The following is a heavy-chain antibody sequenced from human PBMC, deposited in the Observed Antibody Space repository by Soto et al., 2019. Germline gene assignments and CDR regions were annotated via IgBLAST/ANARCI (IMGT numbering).Heavy chain of an antibody. CDR2: ISGSSGTT. CDR1: GFTFSNYA. D-gene: IGHD3-10*01. V-gene: IGHV3-23*01. CDR3: AKDSYGSGIHFYYYYYMDV. J-gene: IGHJ6*03. Sequence: EVQLLESGGGLVQPGGSLRLSCAASGFTFSNYAMSWVRQAPGKGLEWVSGISGSSGTTYYADSVKGRFTISRDNSKNTLFLQMNSLGAEDTAVYYCAKDSYGSGIHFYYYYYMDVWGKGTTVTVSS.